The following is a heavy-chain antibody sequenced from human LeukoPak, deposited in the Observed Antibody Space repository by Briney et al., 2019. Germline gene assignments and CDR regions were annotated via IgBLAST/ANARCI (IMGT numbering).Heavy chain of an antibody. V-gene: IGHV4-59*01. CDR1: GGSISSYY. Sequence: SETLSLTCTVSGGSISSYYWSWIRQPPGKGLEWIGYIYYSGSTNYNPSLKSRVTISVDTSKNQFSLKLSSVTAADTAVYYCARSSRDGYNYRYYFDYWGQGTLVTVSS. J-gene: IGHJ4*02. CDR3: ARSSRDGYNYRYYFDY. CDR2: IYYSGST. D-gene: IGHD5-12*01.